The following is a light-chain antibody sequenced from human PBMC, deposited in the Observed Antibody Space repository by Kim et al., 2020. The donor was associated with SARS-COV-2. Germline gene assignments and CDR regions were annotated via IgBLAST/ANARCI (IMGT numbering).Light chain of an antibody. V-gene: IGKV3-15*01. CDR2: GAS. Sequence: SSGERAALPCRASQSVSSNLAWYQQKPGQAPRLLIYGASTRATGSPARFSGSGSGTEFTLTISSLQSEDFAVYYCHQYNNWPPFTFGPGTKVDIK. CDR1: QSVSSN. J-gene: IGKJ3*01. CDR3: HQYNNWPPFT.